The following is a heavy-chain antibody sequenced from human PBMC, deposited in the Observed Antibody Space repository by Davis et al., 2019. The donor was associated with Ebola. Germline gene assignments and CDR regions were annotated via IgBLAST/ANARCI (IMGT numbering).Heavy chain of an antibody. D-gene: IGHD3-10*01. V-gene: IGHV3-11*01. Sequence: PGGSLRLSCAVSGFGFSDYYMTWIRQAPGKGLEWVSTISTSGSSMDYADSVKGRFTISRDNAKNSLYLYMHSLRAEDTAVYYCARNIIDLGLLDYWGQGTLVTVSS. CDR3: ARNIIDLGLLDY. J-gene: IGHJ4*02. CDR2: ISTSGSSM. CDR1: GFGFSDYY.